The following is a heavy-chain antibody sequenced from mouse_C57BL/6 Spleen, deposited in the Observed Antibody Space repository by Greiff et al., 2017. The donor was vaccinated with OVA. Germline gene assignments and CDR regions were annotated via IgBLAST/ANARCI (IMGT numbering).Heavy chain of an antibody. CDR3: ARTHYGSSYGYFDV. J-gene: IGHJ1*03. CDR1: GFTFSSYG. D-gene: IGHD1-1*01. Sequence: EVQLVESGGDLVKPGGSLKLSCAASGFTFSSYGMSWVRQTPDKRLEWVATISSGGSYTYYPDSVKGRFTISRDNAKNTLYLQMSSLKSEDTAMYYCARTHYGSSYGYFDVWGTGTTVTVSS. CDR2: ISSGGSYT. V-gene: IGHV5-6*01.